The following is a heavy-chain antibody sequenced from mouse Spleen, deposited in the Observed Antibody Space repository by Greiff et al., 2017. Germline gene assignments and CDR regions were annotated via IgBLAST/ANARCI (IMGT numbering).Heavy chain of an antibody. D-gene: IGHD1-1*01. J-gene: IGHJ4*01. CDR3: ARFITTVGYAMDY. V-gene: IGHV1-7*01. Sequence: QVQLQQSGAELAKPGASVKLSCKASGYTFTSYWMHWVKQRPGQGLEWIGYINPSSGYTKYNQKFKDKATLTADKSSSTAYMQLSSLTYEDSAVYYCARFITTVGYAMDYWGQGTSVTVSS. CDR1: GYTFTSYW. CDR2: INPSSGYT.